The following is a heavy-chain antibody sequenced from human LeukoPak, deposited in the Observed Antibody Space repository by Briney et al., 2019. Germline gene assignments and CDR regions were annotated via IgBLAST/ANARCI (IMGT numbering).Heavy chain of an antibody. J-gene: IGHJ4*02. CDR3: AKENWVYNWKYDSSGSGINY. D-gene: IGHD3-22*01. Sequence: GGSLRLSCAASGFTFNNYAMSWVRQAPGKGLEWVSAISGGGGSTYYADSVKGRFSISRDSSSNTLYLQMNSLRGEDTAVYYCAKENWVYNWKYDSSGSGINYWGQGTLVTVSP. CDR1: GFTFNNYA. V-gene: IGHV3-23*01. CDR2: ISGGGGST.